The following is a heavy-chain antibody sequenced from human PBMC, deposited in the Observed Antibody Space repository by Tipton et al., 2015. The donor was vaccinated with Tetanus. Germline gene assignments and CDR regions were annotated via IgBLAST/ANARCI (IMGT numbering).Heavy chain of an antibody. D-gene: IGHD1-26*01. CDR2: ITTGGGST. V-gene: IGHV3-23*01. Sequence: SLRLFCAASEFTSSISSMSWVRQAPGKGLEWLSAITTGGGSTYYADSVKGRFTISSGTSKNTLNLQMTSLRAEDTAIYFCTKDRSGPSPYWGQGTLVTVSS. CDR3: TKDRSGPSPY. CDR1: EFTSSISS. J-gene: IGHJ4*02.